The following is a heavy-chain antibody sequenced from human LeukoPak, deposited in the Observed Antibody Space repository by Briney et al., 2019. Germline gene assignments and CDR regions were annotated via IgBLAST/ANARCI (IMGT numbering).Heavy chain of an antibody. CDR2: IYYSGST. Sequence: SETLSLTCTVSGVSISSYYWSWIRQPPGKGLEWIGYIYYSGSTNYNPSLKSRVTISVDTSKNQFSLRLSSVTAADTAVYYCARGFYYGSGVKLFDYWGQGTLVTVSS. CDR3: ARGFYYGSGVKLFDY. V-gene: IGHV4-59*01. J-gene: IGHJ4*02. CDR1: GVSISSYY. D-gene: IGHD3-10*01.